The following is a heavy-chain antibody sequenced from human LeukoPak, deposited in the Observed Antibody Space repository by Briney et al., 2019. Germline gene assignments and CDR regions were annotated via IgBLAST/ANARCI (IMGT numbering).Heavy chain of an antibody. J-gene: IGHJ3*02. Sequence: PSETLSLTCAVYGGSFSGYYWSWIRQPPGKGLEWIGEINHSGSTNYNPSLKSRVTISVDTSKNQSSLKLSSVTAADTAVYYCARGRGYNAFDIWGQGTMVTVSS. CDR3: ARGRGYNAFDI. D-gene: IGHD5-18*01. V-gene: IGHV4-34*01. CDR1: GGSFSGYY. CDR2: INHSGST.